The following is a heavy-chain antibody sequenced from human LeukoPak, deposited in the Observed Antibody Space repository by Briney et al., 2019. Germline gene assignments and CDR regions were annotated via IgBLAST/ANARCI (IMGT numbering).Heavy chain of an antibody. J-gene: IGHJ3*02. Sequence: GASVKVSCKASGYTFTGYYMHWVRQAPGQGLEWMGWINPNSGGTNYAQKFQGRVTMTRDTSISTAYMELSRLRSDDTAVYYCARERYYDILTGYYPFDAFDIWGQGTMVTVSS. V-gene: IGHV1-2*02. D-gene: IGHD3-9*01. CDR3: ARERYYDILTGYYPFDAFDI. CDR2: INPNSGGT. CDR1: GYTFTGYY.